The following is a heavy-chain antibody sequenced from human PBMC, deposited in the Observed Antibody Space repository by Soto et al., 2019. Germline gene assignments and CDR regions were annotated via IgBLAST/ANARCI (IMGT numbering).Heavy chain of an antibody. V-gene: IGHV1-18*01. CDR2: ISAYNGNT. Sequence: GASVKVSCKASGYTFTSYGISWVRQAPGQGLEWMGWISAYNGNTNYAQKLQGRVTMTTDTSTSTAYMELRSLRSDDTAVYYCARVEYYDSSGPLTDDYWGQGTLVTVSS. CDR3: ARVEYYDSSGPLTDDY. J-gene: IGHJ4*02. D-gene: IGHD3-22*01. CDR1: GYTFTSYG.